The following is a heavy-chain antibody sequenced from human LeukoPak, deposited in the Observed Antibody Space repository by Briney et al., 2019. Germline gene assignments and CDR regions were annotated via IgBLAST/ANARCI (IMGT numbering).Heavy chain of an antibody. Sequence: SETLSLTCTVSGGSISSYYWSWIRQPPGKGLEWIGCIYYSGSTNYNPSLQSRVTISVDTSKNQFSLKLSSVTGADTAVYYCASMGIQLWQFDYWGQGTLVTVSS. CDR2: IYYSGST. CDR3: ASMGIQLWQFDY. J-gene: IGHJ4*02. D-gene: IGHD5-18*01. V-gene: IGHV4-59*12. CDR1: GGSISSYY.